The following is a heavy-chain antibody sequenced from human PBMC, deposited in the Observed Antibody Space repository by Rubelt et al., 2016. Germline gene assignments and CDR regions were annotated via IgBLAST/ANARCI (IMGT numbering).Heavy chain of an antibody. D-gene: IGHD3-22*01. Sequence: QVTLRESGPALVKPTQTLTLTCTFSGFSLSTSGMCVSWIRQPPGKALEWLARIDWDDDKYYSTSLKTRLTISKDTYKNPVVLTMTNMDPVDKGTYYCARNLLPDYYDSSGGMDVWGQGTTVTVSS. CDR3: ARNLLPDYYDSSGGMDV. CDR2: IDWDDDK. CDR1: GFSLSTSGMC. V-gene: IGHV2-70*15. J-gene: IGHJ6*02.